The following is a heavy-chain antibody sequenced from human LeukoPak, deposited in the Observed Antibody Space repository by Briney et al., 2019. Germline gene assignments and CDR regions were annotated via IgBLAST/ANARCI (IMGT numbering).Heavy chain of an antibody. Sequence: GGSLRLSRAASGFIFSTYWMSWVRLAPGKGLEWVANINQDGSETFYVDSVKGRFTISRDNGKNSMFVQMDSLRAEDTAVYYCVRGFDGYFGFDLWGQGTMVTVSS. V-gene: IGHV3-7*05. CDR1: GFIFSTYW. D-gene: IGHD5-24*01. CDR3: VRGFDGYFGFDL. J-gene: IGHJ3*01. CDR2: INQDGSET.